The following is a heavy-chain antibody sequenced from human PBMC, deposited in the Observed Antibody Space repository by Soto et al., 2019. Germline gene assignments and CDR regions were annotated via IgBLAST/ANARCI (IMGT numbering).Heavy chain of an antibody. Sequence: EVPLVESGGGLVQPGGSLRLSCAASGFTFSSYSMNWVRQAPGKGLEWVAYISSRSRTISYADSVTGRFTIRSDNAKTSLYLQMNGLRAEDTAVYYGARDRSYYGSLTGEYYYYYGMDVWGQGTTVTVSS. J-gene: IGHJ6*02. CDR1: GFTFSSYS. D-gene: IGHD3-9*01. CDR2: ISSRSRTI. V-gene: IGHV3-48*01. CDR3: ARDRSYYGSLTGEYYYYYGMDV.